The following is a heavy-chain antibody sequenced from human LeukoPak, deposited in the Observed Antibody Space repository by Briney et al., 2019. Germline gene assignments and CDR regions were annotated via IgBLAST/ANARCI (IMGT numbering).Heavy chain of an antibody. V-gene: IGHV4-39*01. J-gene: IGHJ4*02. D-gene: IGHD2-2*01. CDR1: GGSISSSSYY. Sequence: SETRSLTCTVYGGSISSSSYYWGWIRQPPGKGLEWIGSIYYSGSTYYNPSLKSRVTISVDTSKNQFSLKLSSVTAADTAVYYCARHLPEVEPIVVVPAAVDYWGQGTLVTVSS. CDR3: ARHLPEVEPIVVVPAAVDY. CDR2: IYYSGST.